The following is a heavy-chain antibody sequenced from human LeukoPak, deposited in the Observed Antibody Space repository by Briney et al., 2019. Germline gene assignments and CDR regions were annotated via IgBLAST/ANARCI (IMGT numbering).Heavy chain of an antibody. CDR2: ISSSGSTI. CDR1: GFTFSSYE. J-gene: IGHJ6*02. Sequence: QPGGSLRLSCAASGFTFSSYEMNWVRQAPGKGREGVSYISSSGSTIYYADSVKGRFTISRDNAKNSLYLQMNSLRAEDTAVYYCASLLTGYGNYGMDVWGQGTTVTVSS. CDR3: ASLLTGYGNYGMDV. V-gene: IGHV3-48*03. D-gene: IGHD3-9*01.